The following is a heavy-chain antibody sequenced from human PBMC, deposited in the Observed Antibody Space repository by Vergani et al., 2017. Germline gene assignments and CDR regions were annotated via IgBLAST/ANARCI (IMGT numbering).Heavy chain of an antibody. V-gene: IGHV1-69*02. CDR1: GGTFSSYT. CDR2: IIPILGIA. CDR3: AIAYCGGDCYFDYYYGMDV. D-gene: IGHD2-21*02. J-gene: IGHJ6*02. Sequence: QVQLVQSGAEVKKPGSSVKVSCKASGGTFSSYTISWVRQAPGQGLEWMGRIIPILGIANYAQKFQGRVTITADKSTSTAYMELSSLRSEDTAVYYGAIAYCGGDCYFDYYYGMDVWGQGTTVTVSS.